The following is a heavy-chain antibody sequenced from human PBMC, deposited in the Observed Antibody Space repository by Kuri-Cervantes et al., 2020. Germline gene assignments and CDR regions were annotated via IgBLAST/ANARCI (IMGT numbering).Heavy chain of an antibody. CDR2: IYYSGST. D-gene: IGHD6-19*01. Sequence: ESLKISCTVSGGSTSSYYWSWIRQPPGKGLEWIGYIYYSGSTNYNPSLKSRVTISVDTSKNQFSLKLSSVTAADTAVYYCARLAVAEGLLDIWGQGTMVTVSS. J-gene: IGHJ3*02. V-gene: IGHV4-59*01. CDR3: ARLAVAEGLLDI. CDR1: GGSTSSYY.